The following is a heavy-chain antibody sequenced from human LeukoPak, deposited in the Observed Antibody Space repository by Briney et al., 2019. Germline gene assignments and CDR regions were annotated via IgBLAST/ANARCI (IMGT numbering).Heavy chain of an antibody. CDR2: INPNSGGT. CDR3: ARDEVGYCSSTSCLMAGFDY. J-gene: IGHJ4*02. D-gene: IGHD2-2*03. Sequence: ASVKVSCKASGYTFTSYYMHWVRQAPGQGLEWMGWINPNSGGTNYAQKFQGRVTMTRDTSISTAYMELSRLRSDDTAVYYCARDEVGYCSSTSCLMAGFDYWGQGTLVTVSS. V-gene: IGHV1-2*02. CDR1: GYTFTSYY.